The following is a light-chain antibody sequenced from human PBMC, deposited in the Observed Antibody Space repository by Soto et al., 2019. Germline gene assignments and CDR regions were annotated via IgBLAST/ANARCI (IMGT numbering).Light chain of an antibody. Sequence: VLTQPASVSGSPGQSITISCTGASSDVGYYNYVSWFQQHPGKAPKLIISEVTNRPSGVSTRFSGSKSGNTASLTISGLQAEDEAHYYCSSYTTSSTYVFGTGTKVTV. CDR2: EVT. CDR3: SSYTTSSTYV. V-gene: IGLV2-14*01. J-gene: IGLJ1*01. CDR1: SSDVGYYNY.